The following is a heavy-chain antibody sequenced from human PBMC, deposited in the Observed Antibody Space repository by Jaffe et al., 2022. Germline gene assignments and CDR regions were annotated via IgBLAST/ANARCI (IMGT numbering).Heavy chain of an antibody. V-gene: IGHV4-61*02. CDR3: ARGSLYYYDSSGYYDSEGGWYNWFDP. J-gene: IGHJ5*02. D-gene: IGHD3-22*01. Sequence: QVQLQESGPGLVKPSQTLSLTCTVSGGSISSGSYYWSWIRQPAGKGLEWIGRIYTSGSTNYNPSLKSRVTISVDTSKNQFSLKLSSVTAADTAVYYCARGSLYYYDSSGYYDSEGGWYNWFDPWGQGTLVTVSS. CDR1: GGSISSGSYY. CDR2: IYTSGST.